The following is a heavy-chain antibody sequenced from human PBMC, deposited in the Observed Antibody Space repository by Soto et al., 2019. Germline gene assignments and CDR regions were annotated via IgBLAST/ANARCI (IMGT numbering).Heavy chain of an antibody. V-gene: IGHV3-30*18. D-gene: IGHD1-26*01. CDR3: AKPYSGSPPKNFDY. CDR1: GFSFSIYG. CDR2: LSYDGSNK. J-gene: IGHJ4*01. Sequence: GGSLRLSCVASGFSFSIYGMYWVRQAPGKGLEWVAALSYDGSNKYYVDSVRGRFTISRDNSKNTVYLQMNSLRAEDTAVYYCAKPYSGSPPKNFDYWGQGTLVTVSS.